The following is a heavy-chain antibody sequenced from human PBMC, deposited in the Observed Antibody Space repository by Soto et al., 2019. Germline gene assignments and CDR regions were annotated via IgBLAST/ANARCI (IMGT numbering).Heavy chain of an antibody. J-gene: IGHJ4*02. Sequence: QVQLQQWGAGLLKPSETLSLTCAVSGASFSAYYWNWVRQPPGKGLEWIGEINHSGSTKTNYNPSLKSRVTISVDTSKNQFSLKLSSVTAADTAVYYCVKNFDYWGQGSLVTVSS. CDR3: VKNFDY. CDR1: GASFSAYY. CDR2: INHSGSTKT. V-gene: IGHV4-34*01.